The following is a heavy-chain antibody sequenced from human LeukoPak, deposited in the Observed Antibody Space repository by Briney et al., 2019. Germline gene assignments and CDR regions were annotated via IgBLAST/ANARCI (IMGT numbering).Heavy chain of an antibody. V-gene: IGHV1-2*02. Sequence: ASVKVSCKASGYTFTGYYMHWVRQAPGQGLEWMGWINPNSGGTNYAQKFQGRVNMTRDTSISTAYMELSRLRSDDTAVYYCASSITGTTGAFDIWGQGTMVTVSS. CDR2: INPNSGGT. CDR1: GYTFTGYY. CDR3: ASSITGTTGAFDI. J-gene: IGHJ3*02. D-gene: IGHD1-7*01.